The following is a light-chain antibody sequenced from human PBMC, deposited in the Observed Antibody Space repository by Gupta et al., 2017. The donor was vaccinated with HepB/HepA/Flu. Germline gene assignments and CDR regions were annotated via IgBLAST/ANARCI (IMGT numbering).Light chain of an antibody. CDR3: CSYAGSSTFVV. CDR2: EVS. CDR1: SSDVGSYNL. V-gene: IGLV2-23*02. Sequence: GSPGQSITISCTGTSSDVGSYNLVSWYQQHPGKAPKLMIYEVSKRPSGVSNRFSGSKSGNTASLTISGLQAEDEADYYCCSYAGSSTFVVFGGGTKLTVL. J-gene: IGLJ2*01.